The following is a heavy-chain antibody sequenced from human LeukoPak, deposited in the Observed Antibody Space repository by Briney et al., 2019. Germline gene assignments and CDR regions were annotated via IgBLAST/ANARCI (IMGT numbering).Heavy chain of an antibody. CDR1: GFTFGDYT. Sequence: GGSLRLSCTASGFTFGDYTMSWVRQAPGKGLEWVGFIRSKAYGGTTEYAASVKGRFTISRDDSKSIAYLQMNSLKTEDTAVYYCTRAPVLRFLEWSEYYFDYWGQGTLVTVSS. CDR3: TRAPVLRFLEWSEYYFDY. V-gene: IGHV3-49*04. D-gene: IGHD3-3*01. CDR2: IRSKAYGGTT. J-gene: IGHJ4*02.